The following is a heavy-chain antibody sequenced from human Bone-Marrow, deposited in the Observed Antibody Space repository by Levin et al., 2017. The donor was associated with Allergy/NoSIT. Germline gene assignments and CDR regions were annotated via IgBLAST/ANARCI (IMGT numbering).Heavy chain of an antibody. D-gene: IGHD1-26*01. Sequence: PGGSLRLSCTASGFTFGDYWMHWVRHAPGKGREWVSHINQNGRTTNYGGSVKGRFIISRDNAKSTLYLQMNSLRAEDTAVYFCVRDISGRSDYWGQGTLVTVSS. CDR3: VRDISGRSDY. V-gene: IGHV3-74*01. J-gene: IGHJ4*02. CDR1: GFTFGDYW. CDR2: INQNGRTT.